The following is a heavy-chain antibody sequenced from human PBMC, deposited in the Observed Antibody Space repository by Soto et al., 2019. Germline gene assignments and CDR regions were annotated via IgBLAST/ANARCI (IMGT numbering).Heavy chain of an antibody. Sequence: SETLSLTCTVSGGSISSGDDYWSWIRQPPGKGLEWIGYIYYSGSTYYNPSLKSRVTISVDTSKNQFSLKLSSVTAADTAVYYCASLGPFWYYYYGMDVWGQGTTVTVSS. V-gene: IGHV4-30-4*01. CDR3: ASLGPFWYYYYGMDV. CDR1: GGSISSGDDY. J-gene: IGHJ6*02. CDR2: IYYSGST. D-gene: IGHD3-3*01.